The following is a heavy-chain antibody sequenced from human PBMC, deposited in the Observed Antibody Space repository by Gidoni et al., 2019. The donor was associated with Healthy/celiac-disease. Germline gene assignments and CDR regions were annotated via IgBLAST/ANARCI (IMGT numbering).Heavy chain of an antibody. V-gene: IGHV3-7*01. Sequence: EVQLVESGGGLVQPGGSLRLSCAASGFTFGSDWMSGVRQAPGKGLELLANIKQDGSEKYYTDYVNGRWTISRVNAKTSLYLQMNRLRAEDTAVYYWARDRGQYSYVTSAYHYDYYGMDVWGQGTTVTFSS. J-gene: IGHJ6*02. CDR3: ARDRGQYSYVTSAYHYDYYGMDV. D-gene: IGHD3-22*01. CDR2: IKQDGSEK. CDR1: GFTFGSDW.